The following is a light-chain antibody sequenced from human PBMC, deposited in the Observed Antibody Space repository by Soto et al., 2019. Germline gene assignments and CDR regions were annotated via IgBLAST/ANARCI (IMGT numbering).Light chain of an antibody. V-gene: IGKV1-39*01. CDR3: QQTYSLPRT. J-gene: IGKJ1*01. CDR2: SAS. CDR1: QTVSKF. Sequence: FQITQCPSSLSAAVWESFTISWGASQTVSKFVNWYQQKPGKVPDLLIYSASTLYSGVPSRFSGSGSGTEFTLTISNLQPEDFATYYCQQTYSLPRTFGQGTKVDI.